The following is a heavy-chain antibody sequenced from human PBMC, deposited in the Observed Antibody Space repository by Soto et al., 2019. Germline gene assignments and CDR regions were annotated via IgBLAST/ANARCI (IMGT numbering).Heavy chain of an antibody. Sequence: SVKVSCKASGFTFTSSAVQWVRQARGQRLEWIGWIVVGSGNTNYAQKFQERVTITRDMSTSTAYMELSSLRSEDTAVYYCAADFQLDYYYYGMDVWGQGATVTVSS. CDR2: IVVGSGNT. CDR3: AADFQLDYYYYGMDV. D-gene: IGHD2-2*01. J-gene: IGHJ6*02. CDR1: GFTFTSSA. V-gene: IGHV1-58*01.